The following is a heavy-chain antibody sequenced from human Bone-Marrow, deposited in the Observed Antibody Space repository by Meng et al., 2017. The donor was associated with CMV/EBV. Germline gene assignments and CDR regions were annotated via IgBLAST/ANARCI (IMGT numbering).Heavy chain of an antibody. CDR1: GFTFDDYA. CDR2: ISWNSGSI. V-gene: IGHV3-9*01. D-gene: IGHD5-12*01. Sequence: FLRLSCAGSGFTFDDYAMHWVRQPPGKGLEWVSGISWNSGSIGYADSVKGRFTISRDNAKNSLHLQMNSLRAEDTALYYCAKDYSAYDIGVDAFDIWGQGTMVTVSS. CDR3: AKDYSAYDIGVDAFDI. J-gene: IGHJ3*02.